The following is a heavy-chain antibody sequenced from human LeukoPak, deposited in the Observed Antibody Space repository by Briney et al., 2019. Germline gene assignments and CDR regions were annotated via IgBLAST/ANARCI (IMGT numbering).Heavy chain of an antibody. J-gene: IGHJ5*02. D-gene: IGHD2-15*01. CDR2: IYHDGST. CDR1: GGSLSSSSYY. Sequence: WETLSLTGAVSGGSLSSSSYYWAWIRQPPGKGLEWIGGIYHDGSTYSHPSLEGRVRISVDTSKNQFSLKLTSVTAADTAMYHCARRAHVGEPAAWGQGTLVTVSS. CDR3: ARRAHVGEPAA. V-gene: IGHV4-39*01.